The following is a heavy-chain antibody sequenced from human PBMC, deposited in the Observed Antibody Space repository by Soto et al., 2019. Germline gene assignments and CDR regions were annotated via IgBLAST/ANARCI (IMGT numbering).Heavy chain of an antibody. CDR2: IYWDGDK. Sequence: QITLKESGPTPVKPTQTLTLTCTFTGFALSTSGVGVGWIRQSPGKALEWLAMIYWDGDKRCSPSLKSRLTTTRDTSKNQAVLTMTNMDPVDTATYFCGHSKGLAANGPDRKNVLHYWGQGTLVTVSS. J-gene: IGHJ4*02. D-gene: IGHD6-25*01. CDR3: GHSKGLAANGPDRKNVLHY. CDR1: GFALSTSGVG. V-gene: IGHV2-5*02.